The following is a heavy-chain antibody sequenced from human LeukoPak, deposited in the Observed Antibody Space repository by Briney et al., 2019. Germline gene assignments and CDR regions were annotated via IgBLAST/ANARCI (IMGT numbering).Heavy chain of an antibody. CDR1: GFTFSSYS. CDR3: ARDHYYGSGSYVLDY. V-gene: IGHV3-21*01. J-gene: IGHJ4*02. D-gene: IGHD3-10*01. Sequence: GGSLRLSCAASGFTFSSYSMNWVRQAPGKGLEWVSSISSSSSYIYYADSVKGQFTISRDNAKNSLYLQMNSLRAEDTAVYYCARDHYYGSGSYVLDYWGQGTLVTVSS. CDR2: ISSSSSYI.